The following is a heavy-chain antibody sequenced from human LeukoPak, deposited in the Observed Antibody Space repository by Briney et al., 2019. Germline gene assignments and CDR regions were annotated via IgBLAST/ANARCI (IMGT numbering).Heavy chain of an antibody. V-gene: IGHV3-23*01. CDR2: LSGSGDRT. CDR3: ARGGTNYYYMDV. Sequence: GGTLRLSCAASGFKFSSYGMSWVRQAPGKGLEWVSALSGSGDRTFYVDSVKGRFTVSRDNSKNTLCLQMDSLRVDDTALYYCARGGTNYYYMDVWGNGTTVTVSS. J-gene: IGHJ6*03. CDR1: GFKFSSYG.